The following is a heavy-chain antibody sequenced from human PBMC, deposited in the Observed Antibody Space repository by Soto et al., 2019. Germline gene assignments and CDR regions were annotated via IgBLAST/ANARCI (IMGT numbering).Heavy chain of an antibody. Sequence: ASVKVSCKASGYTFTSSGMSWVRQAPGQGLEWMGWISAHTGSSEYAQKLQGRVTMTTDTSTSTAYMELRSLRSDDTAVYYCARDGAVARDYWGQGTLVTVSS. V-gene: IGHV1-18*01. CDR3: ARDGAVARDY. D-gene: IGHD6-19*01. CDR2: ISAHTGSS. CDR1: GYTFTSSG. J-gene: IGHJ4*02.